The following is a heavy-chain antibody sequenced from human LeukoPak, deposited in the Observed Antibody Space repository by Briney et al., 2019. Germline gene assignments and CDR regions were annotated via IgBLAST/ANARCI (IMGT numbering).Heavy chain of an antibody. D-gene: IGHD3-22*01. CDR2: IYSCGSA. J-gene: IGHJ1*01. V-gene: IGHV3-53*01. Sequence: PGGSLRLSCAASGFTVSNNYMSWVRQAPGKGLEWVSVIYSCGSAYYADSVKGRFTISRDNSKNTVYLQMNSLRAEDTAVYYCARDLNYDSAYWGQGTPVTVSS. CDR1: GFTVSNNY. CDR3: ARDLNYDSAY.